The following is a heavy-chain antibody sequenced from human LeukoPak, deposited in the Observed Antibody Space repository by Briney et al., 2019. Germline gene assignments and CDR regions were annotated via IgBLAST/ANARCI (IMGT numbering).Heavy chain of an antibody. Sequence: SGTLSLTCAVSGGSISSSNWWSWVRQPPGKGLEWIGEMYHSGSTNYNPSLKSRVTISLDKSKKQFSLKLSSVTAADTAVYYCARDRGGKMATILDYWGQGTLVTVSS. CDR3: ARDRGGKMATILDY. D-gene: IGHD5-24*01. V-gene: IGHV4-4*02. CDR2: MYHSGST. CDR1: GGSISSSNW. J-gene: IGHJ4*02.